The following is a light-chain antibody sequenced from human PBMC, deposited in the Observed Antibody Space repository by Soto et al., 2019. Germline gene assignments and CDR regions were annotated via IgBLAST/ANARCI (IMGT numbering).Light chain of an antibody. V-gene: IGLV1-40*01. CDR1: SSNIGAGYD. J-gene: IGLJ1*01. Sequence: QSVLTQPPSVSGAPGQRVTISCTGSSSNIGAGYDVHWYQQLPGTAPKLLIYGNSNRPSGVPDRFSGSKSGTSASLAITWLQAEDEADYYCQSYDSSLSGPYGFGTGTKVTV. CDR3: QSYDSSLSGPYG. CDR2: GNS.